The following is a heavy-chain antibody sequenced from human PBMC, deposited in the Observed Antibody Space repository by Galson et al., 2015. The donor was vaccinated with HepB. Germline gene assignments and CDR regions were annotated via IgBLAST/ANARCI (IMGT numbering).Heavy chain of an antibody. J-gene: IGHJ3*02. D-gene: IGHD6-19*01. Sequence: SVKVSCKASGYTFTSYAMHWVRQAPGHRLEWMGWINAGNGNTKYSQKFPGRGTITRDTSASTAYMELSSLRSEDTAVYYCARFELWLSTFDIWGQGTMVTVSS. CDR2: INAGNGNT. V-gene: IGHV1-3*01. CDR3: ARFELWLSTFDI. CDR1: GYTFTSYA.